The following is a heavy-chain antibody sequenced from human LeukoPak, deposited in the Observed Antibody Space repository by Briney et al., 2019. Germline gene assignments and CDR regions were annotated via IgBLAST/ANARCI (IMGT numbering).Heavy chain of an antibody. J-gene: IGHJ4*02. CDR2: ISGSGGST. Sequence: GGSLRLSCAASGFTFSNYVMSWVRQAPGKGLEWVSGISGSGGSTHYTDSDKGRFTISRDNSKNTVYLQMNSLRADDTAVYYCARDFTPEWFDIHWGQGTLVTVS. V-gene: IGHV3-23*01. CDR1: GFTFSNYV. CDR3: ARDFTPEWFDIH. D-gene: IGHD3-3*01.